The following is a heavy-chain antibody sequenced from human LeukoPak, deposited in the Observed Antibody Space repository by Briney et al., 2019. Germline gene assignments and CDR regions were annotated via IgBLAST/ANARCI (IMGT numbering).Heavy chain of an antibody. Sequence: SVKVSCKASGGTFSSYAISWVRQAPGQGLEWMGRIIPIFGIANYAQKFQGRVTITADKSTSTAYMELSSLRSEDTAVYYRARSPRSGNSGRWYFDLWGRGTLVTVSS. CDR2: IIPIFGIA. J-gene: IGHJ2*01. D-gene: IGHD4-23*01. CDR3: ARSPRSGNSGRWYFDL. CDR1: GGTFSSYA. V-gene: IGHV1-69*04.